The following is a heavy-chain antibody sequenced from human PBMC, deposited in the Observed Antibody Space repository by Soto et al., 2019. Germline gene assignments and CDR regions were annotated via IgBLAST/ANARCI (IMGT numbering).Heavy chain of an antibody. CDR2: IIPIFGTA. CDR3: ARALRFLEWLFAFDP. V-gene: IGHV1-69*13. Sequence: GASVKVPCKASGGTFSSYAISWVRQAPGQGLEWMGGIIPIFGTANYAQKFQGRVTITADESTSTAYMELSSLRSEDTAVYYCARALRFLEWLFAFDPWGQGTLVTVSS. CDR1: GGTFSSYA. D-gene: IGHD3-3*01. J-gene: IGHJ5*02.